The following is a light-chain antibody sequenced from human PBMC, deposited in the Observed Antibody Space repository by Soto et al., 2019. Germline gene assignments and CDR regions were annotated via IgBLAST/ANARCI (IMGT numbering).Light chain of an antibody. Sequence: EIVLTQSPATLSLAPGERATLSGMASQSVSSYLAWYQQKPGQAPRLLIYDASNRATGIPARFSGSGSGTDFTLTISSLEPEDFAVYYCQQRSNWPITFGQGTRLEI. V-gene: IGKV3-11*01. J-gene: IGKJ5*01. CDR1: QSVSSY. CDR2: DAS. CDR3: QQRSNWPIT.